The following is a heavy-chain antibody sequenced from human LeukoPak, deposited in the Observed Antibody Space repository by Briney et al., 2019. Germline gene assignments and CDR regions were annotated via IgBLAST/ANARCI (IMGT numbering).Heavy chain of an antibody. D-gene: IGHD2-2*01. CDR2: INHSEST. V-gene: IGHV4-34*01. CDR3: AVCSTSCYPFQGAFDI. Sequence: SETLSLTCAVYGGSFSGYYWSWIRQPPGKGLEWIGEINHSESTNYNPSLKSRVTISVDTSKNQFSLKLSSVTAADTAVYYCAVCSTSCYPFQGAFDIWGQGTMVTVSS. J-gene: IGHJ3*02. CDR1: GGSFSGYY.